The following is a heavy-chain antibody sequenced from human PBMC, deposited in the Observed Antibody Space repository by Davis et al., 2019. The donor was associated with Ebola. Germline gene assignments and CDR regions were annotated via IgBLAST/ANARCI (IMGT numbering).Heavy chain of an antibody. Sequence: GESLKISCAASGFTFSSYSMNWVRQAPGKGLEWVSYISSSSSTIYYADSVKGRFTISRDNAKNSLYLQMNSLRDEDTAVYFCARDVRGYCSSISCFKWFDPWGQGTLVTVSS. CDR1: GFTFSSYS. J-gene: IGHJ5*02. CDR3: ARDVRGYCSSISCFKWFDP. CDR2: ISSSSSTI. V-gene: IGHV3-48*02. D-gene: IGHD2-2*01.